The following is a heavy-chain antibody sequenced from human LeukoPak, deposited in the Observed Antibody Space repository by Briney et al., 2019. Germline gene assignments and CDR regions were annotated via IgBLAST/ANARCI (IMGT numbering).Heavy chain of an antibody. CDR1: GGSFSGYY. J-gene: IGHJ4*02. D-gene: IGHD6-13*01. CDR2: IYHSGST. Sequence: SETLSLTCAVYGGSFSGYYWGWIRQPPGKGLEWIGSIYHSGSTYYNPSLKSRVTISVDTSKNQFSLKLSSVTAADTAVYYCARGGSSSWYFGSSYYFDYWGQGTLVTVSS. V-gene: IGHV4-38-2*01. CDR3: ARGGSSSWYFGSSYYFDY.